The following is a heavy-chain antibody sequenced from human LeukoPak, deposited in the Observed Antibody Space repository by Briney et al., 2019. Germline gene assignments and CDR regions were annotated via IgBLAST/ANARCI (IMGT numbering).Heavy chain of an antibody. D-gene: IGHD1-1*01. CDR2: IYTSGST. CDR1: GGSISSGSYY. Sequence: SETLSLTRTVSGGSISSGSYYWSWLRQPAGTGLEWIGRIYTSGSTNYNPSLKSRVTISVDTSKNQFSLKLSSVTAADTAVYYCARRGVHSLGVWGQGTLVTVSS. CDR3: ARRGVHSLGV. J-gene: IGHJ4*02. V-gene: IGHV4-61*02.